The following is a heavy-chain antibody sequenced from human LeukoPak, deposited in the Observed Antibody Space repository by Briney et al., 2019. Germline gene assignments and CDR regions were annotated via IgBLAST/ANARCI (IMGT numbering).Heavy chain of an antibody. V-gene: IGHV1-8*01. CDR3: AKLKGQVTTWGS. J-gene: IGHJ4*02. Sequence: ASVKVSCKASGYTFTSYDFNWVRQATGQRPEWMGWMSPNSGDTGYAQKFQDRVTMNRNTSISTAYMELSSLRSDDTAVYYCAKLKGQVTTWGSWGLGIRVTVSS. CDR1: GYTFTSYD. CDR2: MSPNSGDT. D-gene: IGHD2-21*02.